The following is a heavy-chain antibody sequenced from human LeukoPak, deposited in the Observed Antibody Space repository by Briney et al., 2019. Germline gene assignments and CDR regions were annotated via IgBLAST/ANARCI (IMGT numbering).Heavy chain of an antibody. Sequence: ASVKVSCKTSGYSFSNYGISWVRQAPGQGLEWMGRIGRVTSNSGDVTYAPKFQDRVTMTTDTSTTTAYMELRSLRFDDTGVNFWARYNSRGGNTSDYWGQGTLVTVSS. V-gene: IGHV1-18*01. D-gene: IGHD3-10*01. CDR3: ARYNSRGGNTSDY. CDR2: IGRVTSNSGDV. J-gene: IGHJ4*02. CDR1: GYSFSNYG.